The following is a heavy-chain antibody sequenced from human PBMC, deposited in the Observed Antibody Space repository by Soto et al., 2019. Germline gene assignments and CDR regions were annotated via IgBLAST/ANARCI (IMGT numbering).Heavy chain of an antibody. CDR3: AREGGMDV. V-gene: IGHV3-48*01. CDR1: GFTFSSYS. CDR2: ISTSGSTI. Sequence: EVQLVESGGGLVQPGGSLRLSCAASGFTFSSYSINWVRQAPWKGLEWVSYISTSGSTIYYADSVKGRFTISRDNARNSVYLQVNSLRAEDTAVYYCAREGGMDVWGQGTTVTVSS. J-gene: IGHJ6*02.